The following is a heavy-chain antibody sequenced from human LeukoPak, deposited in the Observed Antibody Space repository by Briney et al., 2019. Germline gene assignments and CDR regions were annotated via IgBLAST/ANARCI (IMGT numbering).Heavy chain of an antibody. D-gene: IGHD6-13*01. CDR1: GGSFSGYY. CDR3: ARVCAAAGTGVEFDY. J-gene: IGHJ4*02. CDR2: INHSGST. Sequence: SETLSLTCAVYGGSFSGYYWSWIRQPPGKGLEWIGEINHSGSTNYNPSLKSRVTISVDTSKNQFSLKLSSVTAADTAVYYCARVCAAAGTGVEFDYWGQGTLVTVSS. V-gene: IGHV4-34*01.